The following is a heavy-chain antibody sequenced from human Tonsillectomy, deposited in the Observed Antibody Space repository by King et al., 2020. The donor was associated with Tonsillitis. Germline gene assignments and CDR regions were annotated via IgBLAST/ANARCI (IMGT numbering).Heavy chain of an antibody. CDR1: GFTFRRYA. V-gene: IGHV3-23*04. CDR2: VGGSAAGT. CDR3: AKAYYDSSGYYSDAFDI. J-gene: IGHJ3*02. D-gene: IGHD3-22*01. Sequence: VQLVESGGGLVQPGGSLRLSCAASGFTFRRYAMSWVRQAPGKGLEWVSSVGGSAAGTSYADSVKGRFTISRDNSKNTVYMQMNSLRAEDTAVYYCAKAYYDSSGYYSDAFDIWGQGTLVTVSS.